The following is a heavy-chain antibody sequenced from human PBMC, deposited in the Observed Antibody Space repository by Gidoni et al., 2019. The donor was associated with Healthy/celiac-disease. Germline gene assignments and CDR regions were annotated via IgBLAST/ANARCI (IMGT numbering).Heavy chain of an antibody. V-gene: IGHV3-15*07. J-gene: IGHJ4*02. Sequence: EVQLVESGGGLVKPGGSLRLSCADSGFTFSNAWMTWVRQAPGKGLEWVGRIKSKTDGGTTDYAAPVKGRFTISRDDSKNTLYLQMNSLKTEDTAVYYCTTPHLLEYGSGSYYRARQIDYWGQGTLVTVSS. CDR2: IKSKTDGGTT. CDR3: TTPHLLEYGSGSYYRARQIDY. CDR1: GFTFSNAW. D-gene: IGHD3-10*01.